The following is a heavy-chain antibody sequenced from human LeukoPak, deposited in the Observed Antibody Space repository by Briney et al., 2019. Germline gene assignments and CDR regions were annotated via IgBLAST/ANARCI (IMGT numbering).Heavy chain of an antibody. V-gene: IGHV3-30-3*01. CDR2: ISYDGSNK. CDR1: GFTFSSYA. Sequence: PGRSLRLSCAASGFTFSSYAMHWVRQAPGKGLEWVAVISYDGSNKYYADSVKGRFTISRDNSKNTLYLQMNSLRAEDTAVYYCARGIAAGTVWYWGQGTLVTVSS. D-gene: IGHD6-13*01. J-gene: IGHJ4*02. CDR3: ARGIAAGTVWY.